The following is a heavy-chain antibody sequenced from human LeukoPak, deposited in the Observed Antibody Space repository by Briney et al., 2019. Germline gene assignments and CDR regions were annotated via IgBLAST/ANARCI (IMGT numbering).Heavy chain of an antibody. V-gene: IGHV3-43*02. D-gene: IGHD4-23*01. CDR3: AKDMEDYGGNSFDS. CDR2: VSGGDPTT. CDR1: DFSFATYG. J-gene: IGHJ5*01. Sequence: GGSLRLSCAASDFSFATYGVGWVRQAPGRGLEWVSSVSGGDPTTYYADSVKGRFTISRDNSKNSVYLEMKNLRIEDTAFYYCAKDMEDYGGNSFDSWGEGTLVTVSS.